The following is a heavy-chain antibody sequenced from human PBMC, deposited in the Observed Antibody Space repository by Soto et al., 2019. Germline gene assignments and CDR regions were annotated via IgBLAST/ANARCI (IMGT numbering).Heavy chain of an antibody. D-gene: IGHD2-2*01. J-gene: IGHJ6*02. V-gene: IGHV1-2*04. Sequence: QVQLVQSGAEVKKPGASVKVSCKASGYTFTGYYMHWVRQAPGQGLEWMGWINPNSGGTNYAQKFQGWVTMTRDTSISTAYMELSRLRSDDTAVYYCARWGDQVPAAMYTGGGHPSPNNYYYYGMDVWGQGTTVTVSS. CDR3: ARWGDQVPAAMYTGGGHPSPNNYYYYGMDV. CDR1: GYTFTGYY. CDR2: INPNSGGT.